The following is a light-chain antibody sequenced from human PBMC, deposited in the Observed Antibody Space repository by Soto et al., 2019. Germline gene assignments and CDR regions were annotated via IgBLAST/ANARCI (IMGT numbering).Light chain of an antibody. CDR3: QQAKRLPYT. Sequence: DIQVTQTPSSVSASVGDRVTITCRASQDVGSWLGWYQQKPGKAPNLLIYAAFSLQSGVPSRFSGSGSGTHFSLTISSLQPEDSATYYYQQAKRLPYTFGQGTKLEIK. CDR2: AAF. V-gene: IGKV1-12*01. CDR1: QDVGSW. J-gene: IGKJ2*01.